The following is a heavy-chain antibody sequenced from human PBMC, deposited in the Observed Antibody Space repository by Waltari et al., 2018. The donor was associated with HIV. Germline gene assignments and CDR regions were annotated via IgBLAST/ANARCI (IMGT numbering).Heavy chain of an antibody. J-gene: IGHJ4*02. CDR2: INWSGDNT. CDR3: AKPPGSSSPGS. CDR1: GFPLDEYA. D-gene: IGHD6-6*01. V-gene: IGHV3-9*01. Sequence: EVHLVESGGGLVQPGRSLRLYCAASGFPLDEYAMHWVRQAPGQGLEWVSGINWSGDNTAYADSLKGRFTISRDNAKNSLSLQMNSLRVEDTALYYCAKPPGSSSPGSWGQGTLVTVSS.